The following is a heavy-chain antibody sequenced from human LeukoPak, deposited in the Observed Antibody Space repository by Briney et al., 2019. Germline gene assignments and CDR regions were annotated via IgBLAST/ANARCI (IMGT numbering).Heavy chain of an antibody. CDR3: ARSFVVVVAATPAAPYYYYGMDV. D-gene: IGHD2-15*01. Sequence: ASVKVSCKASGYTFTSYGISWVRQAPGQGLEWMGWISAYNGNTNYAQKLQGRVTMTTDTSTSTAYMELRSLRSDDTAVYYCARSFVVVVAATPAAPYYYYGMDVWGQGTTVTVSS. CDR1: GYTFTSYG. V-gene: IGHV1-18*01. CDR2: ISAYNGNT. J-gene: IGHJ6*02.